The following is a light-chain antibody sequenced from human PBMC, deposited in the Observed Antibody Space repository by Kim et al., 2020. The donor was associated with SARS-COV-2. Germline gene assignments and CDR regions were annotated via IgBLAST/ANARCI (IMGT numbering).Light chain of an antibody. V-gene: IGKV1D-12*01. J-gene: IGKJ4*01. CDR2: AAS. CDR1: QGINTW. Sequence: DIQMTQSPSSVSASVGDRVTITCRASQGINTWLAWYQQKPGKAPNLLVYAASSLQSGVPSRFSGSGSGTNFTLTISSLQPEDFAIYYCQQANSFPLTFGGGTKVDIK. CDR3: QQANSFPLT.